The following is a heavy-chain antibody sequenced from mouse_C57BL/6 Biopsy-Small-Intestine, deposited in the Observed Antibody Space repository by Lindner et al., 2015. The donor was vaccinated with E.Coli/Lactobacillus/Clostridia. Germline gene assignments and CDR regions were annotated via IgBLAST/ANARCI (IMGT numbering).Heavy chain of an antibody. CDR1: GYTFTRYF. D-gene: IGHD2-12*01. CDR2: IDPGAGNT. CDR3: VRDRGPTTRVWDY. J-gene: IGHJ4*01. Sequence: SVKVSCKPSGYTFTRYFLHWVRQAPGQGLEWMGVIDPGAGNTNYAQKFQGRLTVTRDTSTNTVYMDLTNLRSEDTAVYYCVRDRGPTTRVWDYWGQGTLVTVSS. V-gene: IGHV1-59*01.